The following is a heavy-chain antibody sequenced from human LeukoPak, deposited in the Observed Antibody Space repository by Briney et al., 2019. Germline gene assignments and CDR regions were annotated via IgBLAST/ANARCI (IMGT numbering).Heavy chain of an antibody. CDR2: ISYDGSNK. J-gene: IGHJ4*02. CDR1: GFTFSSYA. Sequence: GRSLRLSCAASGFTFSSYAMHWVRQAPGKGLEWVAVISYDGSNKYYADSVKGRFTISRDNFKNTLYLQMNSLRAEDTAVYYCARPLQLIAAAGPAFDYWGQGTLVTVSS. V-gene: IGHV3-30*01. CDR3: ARPLQLIAAAGPAFDY. D-gene: IGHD6-13*01.